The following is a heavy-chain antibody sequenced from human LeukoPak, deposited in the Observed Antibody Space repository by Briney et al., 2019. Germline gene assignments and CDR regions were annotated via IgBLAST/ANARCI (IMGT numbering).Heavy chain of an antibody. D-gene: IGHD5-24*01. CDR3: ARDGGRDGYNSYYYGMDV. J-gene: IGHJ6*02. CDR1: GFTFSSYG. V-gene: IGHV3-33*08. CDR2: IWYDGSNK. Sequence: PGGSLRLSCAASGFTFSSYGMHWVRQAPGKRLEWVAVIWYDGSNKYYADSVKGRFTISRDNSKNTLYLQMNSLRAEGTAVYYCARDGGRDGYNSYYYGMDVWGQGTTVTVSS.